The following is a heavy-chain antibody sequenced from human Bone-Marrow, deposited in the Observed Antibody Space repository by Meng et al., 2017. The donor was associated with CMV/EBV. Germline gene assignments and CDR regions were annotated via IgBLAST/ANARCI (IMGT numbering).Heavy chain of an antibody. CDR1: GGSLSTYG. V-gene: IGHV1-69*13. J-gene: IGHJ3*02. CDR3: ARVGYCSTSGCEKGGLDI. CDR2: ILPVFGST. Sequence: SVKVSCKASGGSLSTYGINWERQAPGQGLEWMGGILPVFGSTKYAQQFQGRVTLSLDESTGTAYMDLGSLRSDDTAVYFCARVGYCSTSGCEKGGLDIWGQGTLVTVSS. D-gene: IGHD2-2*03.